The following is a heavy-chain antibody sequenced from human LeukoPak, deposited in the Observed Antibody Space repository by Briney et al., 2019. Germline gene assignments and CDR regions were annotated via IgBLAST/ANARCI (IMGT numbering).Heavy chain of an antibody. Sequence: SQTLSLTCTASGGSLSSGSDYWGWIRQSAGKGLEWIGRIYASGSTNYNPSLKSRVTISVDTSKNQFSLKLSSVTAAGTAVYYCASSREERYFAPPEHWGQGTLVTVSS. J-gene: IGHJ1*01. V-gene: IGHV4-61*02. D-gene: IGHD3-9*01. CDR1: GGSLSSGSDY. CDR2: IYASGST. CDR3: ASSREERYFAPPEH.